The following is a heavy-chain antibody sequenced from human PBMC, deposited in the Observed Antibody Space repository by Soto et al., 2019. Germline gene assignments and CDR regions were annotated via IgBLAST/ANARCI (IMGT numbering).Heavy chain of an antibody. J-gene: IGHJ3*02. Sequence: GESLKISCKGSGYSFTSYWISWVRQMPGKGLEWMGRIDPSDSYTNYSPSLQGHVTISADKSISTAYLQWSSLKASDTAMYYCARQVIDSTDAFEIWGQGTMVTVAS. CDR3: ARQVIDSTDAFEI. V-gene: IGHV5-10-1*01. CDR1: GYSFTSYW. CDR2: IDPSDSYT. D-gene: IGHD3-22*01.